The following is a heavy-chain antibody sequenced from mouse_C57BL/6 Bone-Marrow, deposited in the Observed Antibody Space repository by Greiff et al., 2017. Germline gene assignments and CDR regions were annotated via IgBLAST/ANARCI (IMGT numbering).Heavy chain of an antibody. CDR1: GFSFNTYA. CDR3: VRQNSNHWYFDV. V-gene: IGHV10-1*01. Sequence: EVHLVESGGGLVQPKGSLKLSCAASGFSFNTYAMNWVRQAPGKGLEWVARIRSKSNNYATYYADSVKDRFTISRDDSESMLYLQMNNLKTEDTAMYYCVRQNSNHWYFDVWGTGTTVTVSS. D-gene: IGHD2-5*01. CDR2: IRSKSNNYAT. J-gene: IGHJ1*03.